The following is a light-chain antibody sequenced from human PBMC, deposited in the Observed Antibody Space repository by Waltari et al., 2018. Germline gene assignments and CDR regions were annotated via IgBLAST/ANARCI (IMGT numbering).Light chain of an antibody. CDR3: LQYNHWPPWT. CDR2: DAY. CDR1: QSVGSK. J-gene: IGKJ1*01. V-gene: IGKV3-15*01. Sequence: EIEMTQSPATLSVSPGERATLSCRASQSVGSKLAWYRQKPGQAPRLLIYDAYTRATGIPARFTGSGSGTEFTLTISSLQSEDFAVYHCLQYNHWPPWTFGQGTKVEIK.